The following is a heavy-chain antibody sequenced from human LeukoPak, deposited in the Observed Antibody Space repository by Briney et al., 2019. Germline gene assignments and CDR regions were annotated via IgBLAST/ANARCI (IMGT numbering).Heavy chain of an antibody. D-gene: IGHD3-3*01. V-gene: IGHV3-23*01. CDR3: AKDRAIFGVVTAFDY. Sequence: GGSLRLSCAASGFTFSSYAMSWVRQAPGKGLEWVSAISGSGGSTYYADSVKGRFTISRDNSKNTLYLQMNSLRAEDTAVYYCAKDRAIFGVVTAFDYWGQGTLVTVSS. CDR1: GFTFSSYA. J-gene: IGHJ4*02. CDR2: ISGSGGST.